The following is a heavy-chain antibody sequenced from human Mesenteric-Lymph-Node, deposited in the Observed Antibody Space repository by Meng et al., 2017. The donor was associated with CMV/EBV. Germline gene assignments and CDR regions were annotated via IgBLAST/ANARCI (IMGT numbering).Heavy chain of an antibody. CDR3: ARAVTFCGSPSCSLDY. CDR2: IRYDGTNK. V-gene: IGHV3-30*02. D-gene: IGHD2-2*01. J-gene: IGHJ4*02. CDR1: GFPFSRYG. Sequence: SGFPFSRYGLHCVRQAPGKGLEWVSFIRYDGTNKYYADSVKGRFTISRDNSKNTLYLQMSSLRTEDTAVYYCARAVTFCGSPSCSLDYWGQGTLVTVSS.